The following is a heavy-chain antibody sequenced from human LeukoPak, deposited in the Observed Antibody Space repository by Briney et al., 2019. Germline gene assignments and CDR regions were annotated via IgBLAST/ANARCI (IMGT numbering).Heavy chain of an antibody. CDR1: GFTFSTYA. CDR3: AKRGVPASMLSNFDC. D-gene: IGHD2-2*01. Sequence: GGPLRLSCAASGFTFSTYAMSWVRQAPGKGLEWVSTIGGSGGTIYYADSVKGRFTISRDNSKNTLYLQVTSLRAEDTAVYYCAKRGVPASMLSNFDCWGQGTLVTVSS. CDR2: IGGSGGTI. J-gene: IGHJ4*02. V-gene: IGHV3-23*01.